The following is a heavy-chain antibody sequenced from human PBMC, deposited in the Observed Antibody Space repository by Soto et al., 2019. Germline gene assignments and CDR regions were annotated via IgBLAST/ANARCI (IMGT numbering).Heavy chain of an antibody. J-gene: IGHJ6*01. CDR1: GVTFSSYA. Sequence: GGSLRLSCAASGVTFSSYAMHWVRQAPGKGLEWVAVISYDGSNTYYADSVKGRFTISRDNSKNTLYLQMNSLRAEDTAVYYCARERGSGSYYLDYYDYGMDVWGQGTTVTVSP. CDR3: ARERGSGSYYLDYYDYGMDV. CDR2: ISYDGSNT. V-gene: IGHV3-30-3*01. D-gene: IGHD1-26*01.